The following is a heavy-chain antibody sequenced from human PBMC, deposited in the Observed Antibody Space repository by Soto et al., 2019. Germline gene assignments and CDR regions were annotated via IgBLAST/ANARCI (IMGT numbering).Heavy chain of an antibody. CDR3: AVDRGGDKYVDYAAGYFQH. CDR2: ISYDGSKK. CDR1: GFTFSSYG. Sequence: QVQLVESGGGLVQPGRSLRLSCAASGFTFSSYGMHWVRQAPGKGLVWVSVISYDGSKKDYADSVKGRFTISRDNYKNKLYLQMQSLSAEDMAVYSCAVDRGGDKYVDYAAGYFQHWGQGTMVTVSS. D-gene: IGHD4-17*01. V-gene: IGHV3-30*03. J-gene: IGHJ1*01.